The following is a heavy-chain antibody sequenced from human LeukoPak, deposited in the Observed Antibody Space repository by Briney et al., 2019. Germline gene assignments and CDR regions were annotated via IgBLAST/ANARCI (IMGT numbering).Heavy chain of an antibody. Sequence: ASVKVSCKASGYTFTSYYMHWVRQAPGQGLEWMGIINPSGGSTSYAQKFQGRVTMTRDTSTSTVYMELSSLRSEDTAVYYCAREGMVRGVIGSDNWFDPWGQGTLVTVSS. D-gene: IGHD3-10*01. V-gene: IGHV1-46*01. CDR3: AREGMVRGVIGSDNWFDP. J-gene: IGHJ5*02. CDR1: GYTFTSYY. CDR2: INPSGGST.